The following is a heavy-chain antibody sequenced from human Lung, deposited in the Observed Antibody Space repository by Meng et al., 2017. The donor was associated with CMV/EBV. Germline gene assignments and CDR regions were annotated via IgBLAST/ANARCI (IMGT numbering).Heavy chain of an antibody. CDR2: IDWDDDK. CDR3: ARIDFGSGIDVFDI. V-gene: IGHV2-70D*14. D-gene: IGHD3-3*01. CDR1: GFSLSATGMR. Sequence: SGXXLVXSTPTGTLTSSFSGFSLSATGMRVRWIRQPTGGALEWLARIDWDDDKFYSPSLKTRLSISKDTSKNQVVLRMTNMDPVDTATYYCARIDFGSGIDVFDIWXQGXKVTVSS. J-gene: IGHJ3*02.